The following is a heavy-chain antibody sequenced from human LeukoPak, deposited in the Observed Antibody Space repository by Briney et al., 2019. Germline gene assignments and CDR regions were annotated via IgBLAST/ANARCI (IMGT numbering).Heavy chain of an antibody. CDR1: GFTFSSYW. CDR3: ARLYGSGTGDY. V-gene: IGHV3-7*01. CDR2: IKPDGSEK. D-gene: IGHD3-10*01. J-gene: IGHJ4*02. Sequence: GGSLRLSCAASGFTFSSYWMSWVRQAPGKGLEWVANIKPDGSEKYYVDSVKGRFTISRDNAKNSLLLQMNSLRAEDTAVYYCARLYGSGTGDYWGQGTLVTVSS.